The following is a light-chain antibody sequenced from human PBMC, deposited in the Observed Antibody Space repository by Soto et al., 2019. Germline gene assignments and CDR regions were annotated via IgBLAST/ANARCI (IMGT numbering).Light chain of an antibody. V-gene: IGKV3-20*01. CDR1: QSVRNY. CDR3: PDT. CDR2: GAS. J-gene: IGKJ2*01. Sequence: ELFLPQSPATLSLLPGETATRACRASQSVRNYLAWYQQKPGQAPRLLIYGASSRATGIPDRFSGSGSGTDFTLTVGRLEPEDFAVYYCPDTFGQGTRVDIK.